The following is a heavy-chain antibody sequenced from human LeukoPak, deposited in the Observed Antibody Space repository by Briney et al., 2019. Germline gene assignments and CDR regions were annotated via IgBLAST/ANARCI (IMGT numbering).Heavy chain of an antibody. CDR1: GFTFGSSW. J-gene: IGHJ4*02. Sequence: PGGSLRLSCAASGFTFGSSWMNWVRQSPGKGLEWVANIEPAGSEKYYVDSVKGRFTISRDNAKNSLFLQMNSLRAEDTATYYCTRVSTVEDDDYWGQGTLVTVSS. CDR3: TRVSTVEDDDY. D-gene: IGHD4-11*01. V-gene: IGHV3-7*01. CDR2: IEPAGSEK.